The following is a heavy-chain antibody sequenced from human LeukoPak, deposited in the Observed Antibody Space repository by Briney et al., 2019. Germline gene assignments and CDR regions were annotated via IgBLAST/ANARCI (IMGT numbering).Heavy chain of an antibody. CDR3: ARVGTVRYYYDSSGPY. D-gene: IGHD3-22*01. CDR2: INPNSGGT. J-gene: IGHJ4*02. Sequence: ASVKVSCKASGYTFTGYYMHRVRQAPGQGLEWMGWINPNSGGTNYAQKFQGRVTMTRDTSISTAYMELSRLRSDDTAVYYCARVGTVRYYYDSSGPYWGQGTLVTVSS. CDR1: GYTFTGYY. V-gene: IGHV1-2*02.